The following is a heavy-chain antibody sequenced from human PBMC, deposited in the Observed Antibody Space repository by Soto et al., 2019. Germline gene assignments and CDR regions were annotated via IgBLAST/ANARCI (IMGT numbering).Heavy chain of an antibody. J-gene: IGHJ4*02. V-gene: IGHV1-69*08. CDR1: GGTFSSYT. CDR2: IIPILGTA. Sequence: ASVKVSCKASGGTFSSYTISWVRQAPGQGLEWKGRIIPILGTANYAQKFQGRVTITADKSTSTAYMEMSSLRSEDTAVYYCVREEGVVVPAAMGYWGQGTLVTVSS. CDR3: VREEGVVVPAAMGY. D-gene: IGHD2-2*01.